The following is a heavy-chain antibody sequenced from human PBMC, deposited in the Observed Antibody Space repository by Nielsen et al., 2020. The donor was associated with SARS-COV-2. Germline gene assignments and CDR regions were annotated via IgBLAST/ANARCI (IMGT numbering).Heavy chain of an antibody. D-gene: IGHD6-19*01. V-gene: IGHV1-2*02. CDR1: GYTFTSYD. Sequence: ASVKVSCKASGYTFTSYDINWVRQATGQGLEWMGWINPNSGGTNYAQKFQGRVTMTRDTSISTAYMELSRLRSDDTAVYYCARPYSSGWYKAGYFQHWGQGTLVTVSS. J-gene: IGHJ1*01. CDR3: ARPYSSGWYKAGYFQH. CDR2: INPNSGGT.